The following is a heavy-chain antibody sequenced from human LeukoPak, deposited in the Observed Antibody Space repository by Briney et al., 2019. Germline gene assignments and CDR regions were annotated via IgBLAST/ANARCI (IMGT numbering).Heavy chain of an antibody. CDR2: IYSSGST. V-gene: IGHV4-61*02. D-gene: IGHD1-26*01. Sequence: PSETLSLTCSVSGGSMSSGSYYWSWIRQPAGKGLEWIGRIYSSGSTNYNPSLQSRVTISLDTSKDQFSLKMSSVTAADTAVYYCVRDIELWGQGTLVTVSS. CDR1: GGSMSSGSYY. J-gene: IGHJ4*02. CDR3: VRDIEL.